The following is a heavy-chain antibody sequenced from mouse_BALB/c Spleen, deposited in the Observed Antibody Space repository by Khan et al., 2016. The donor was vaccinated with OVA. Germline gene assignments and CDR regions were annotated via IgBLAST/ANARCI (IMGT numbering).Heavy chain of an antibody. CDR1: GYTFTDYT. CDR3: ARDAGRD. D-gene: IGHD3-3*01. Sequence: EVQLQQSGPELVKPGASVKISCKTSGYTFTDYTLHWVKQSHGKSLEWIGVINPKNGVTSYNQKFKGKATLTVDKSSSTAYMEFRSLTSEDSAVYYCARDAGRDWGQGTSVTGSS. J-gene: IGHJ4*01. V-gene: IGHV1-18*01. CDR2: INPKNGVT.